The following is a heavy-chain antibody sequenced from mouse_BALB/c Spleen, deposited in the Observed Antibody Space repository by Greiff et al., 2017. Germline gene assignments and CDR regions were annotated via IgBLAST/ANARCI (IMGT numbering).Heavy chain of an antibody. Sequence: QVQLKESGPGLVAPSQSLSITCTVSGFSLTSYGVHWVRQPPGKGLEWLGVIWAGGSTNYNSALMSRLSISKDNSKSQVFLKMNSLQTDDTAMYYCASYDYDDPYAMDYWGQGTSVTVSS. D-gene: IGHD2-4*01. V-gene: IGHV2-9*02. CDR3: ASYDYDDPYAMDY. CDR2: IWAGGST. CDR1: GFSLTSYG. J-gene: IGHJ4*01.